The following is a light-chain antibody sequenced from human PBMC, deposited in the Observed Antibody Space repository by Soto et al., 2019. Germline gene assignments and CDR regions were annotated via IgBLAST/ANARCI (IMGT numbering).Light chain of an antibody. Sequence: DIQMTQSPSSVSASVGDRVTITCWASQDIGNWLLWYQQKPGKAPKLLIFGASSLQSGVPSRFSGNRSGTDFTLTVSSLQPEDSATYFCQQANSVPPTFGQGTKVEI. CDR2: GAS. J-gene: IGKJ1*01. CDR3: QQANSVPPT. CDR1: QDIGNW. V-gene: IGKV1-12*01.